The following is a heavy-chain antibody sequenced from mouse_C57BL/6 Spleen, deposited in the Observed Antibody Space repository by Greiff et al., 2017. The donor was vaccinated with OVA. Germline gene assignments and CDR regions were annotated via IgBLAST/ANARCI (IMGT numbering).Heavy chain of an antibody. CDR3: ARDPVGGDDWVAIDY. V-gene: IGHV1-64*01. D-gene: IGHD2-4*01. CDR2: IHPNSGST. Sequence: QVQLQQPGAELVKPGASVKLSCKASGYTFTSYWMHWVKQRPGQGLEWIGMIHPNSGSTNYNEKFKSKATLTVDKSSSTAYMQLSSLTSEDSAVYYCARDPVGGDDWVAIDYWGQGTSVTVSS. J-gene: IGHJ4*01. CDR1: GYTFTSYW.